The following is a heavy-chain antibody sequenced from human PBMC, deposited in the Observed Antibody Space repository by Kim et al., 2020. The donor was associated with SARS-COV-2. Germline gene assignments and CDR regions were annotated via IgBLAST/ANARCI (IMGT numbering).Heavy chain of an antibody. CDR3: TTDLRDYGDYDC. D-gene: IGHD4-17*01. Sequence: DYAAAGKGRFTISRDDEKDTLYLQMNSRKSEDTAVYYGTTDLRDYGDYDCWGQGTLVTVSS. V-gene: IGHV3-15*01. J-gene: IGHJ4*02.